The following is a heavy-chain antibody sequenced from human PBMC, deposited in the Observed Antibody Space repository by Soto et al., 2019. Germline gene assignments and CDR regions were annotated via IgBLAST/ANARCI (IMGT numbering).Heavy chain of an antibody. CDR3: ARGGSGSYLSLFDY. CDR1: GYTFTDYG. V-gene: IGHV1-18*01. CDR2: ISGYNGIT. D-gene: IGHD3-10*01. J-gene: IGHJ4*02. Sequence: SVKVSCKASGYTFTDYGISWVRQAPGQGLEWMGWISGYNGITNYAQKLQGRVTMTTDTSTSTAYMELRSLRSDDTALYYCARGGSGSYLSLFDYWGQGTLVTVSS.